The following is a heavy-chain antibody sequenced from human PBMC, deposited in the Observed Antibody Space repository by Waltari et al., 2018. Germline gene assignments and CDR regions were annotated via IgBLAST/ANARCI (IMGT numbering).Heavy chain of an antibody. D-gene: IGHD3-10*01. V-gene: IGHV1-69*01. CDR2: IIPIFGTA. CDR1: GGTFSSYA. J-gene: IGHJ6*03. CDR3: ASGGGEVLSYYYYYYMDV. Sequence: QVQLVQSGAEVKKPGSSVKVSCKASGGTFSSYAISWVRQAPGQGLEWMGGIIPIFGTANYAQKFQGRVTITADESTSTAYMELSSLRSEDTAVYYCASGGGEVLSYYYYYYMDVWGKGTTVTVSS.